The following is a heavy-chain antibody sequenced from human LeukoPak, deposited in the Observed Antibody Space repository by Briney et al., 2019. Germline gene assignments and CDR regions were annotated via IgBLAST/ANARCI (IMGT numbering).Heavy chain of an antibody. V-gene: IGHV4-61*01. D-gene: IGHD5-24*01. J-gene: IGHJ4*02. CDR1: GYSISSGYY. CDR2: IYYSGST. Sequence: SETLSLTCAVSGYSISSGYYWSWIRQPPGKGLEWIGYIYYSGSTNYNPSLKSRVTISVDTSKNQFSLKLSSVTAADTAVYYCARVKRDGYNYYFDYWGQGTLVTVSS. CDR3: ARVKRDGYNYYFDY.